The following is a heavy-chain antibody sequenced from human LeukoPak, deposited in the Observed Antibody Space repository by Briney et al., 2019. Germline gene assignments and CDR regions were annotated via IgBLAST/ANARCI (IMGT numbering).Heavy chain of an antibody. CDR1: GFTFSTSG. CDR2: IRYDGSSK. J-gene: IGHJ4*02. V-gene: IGHV3-30*02. Sequence: GGSLRLSCAASGFTFSTSGMHWVRQAPGKGLEWVAFIRYDGSSKYFADSVKGRFTISRDNSKNTLYLQMNSLRAEDTAVYYCAKGLTYGFDYWGQGTLVTVSS. D-gene: IGHD3-10*01. CDR3: AKGLTYGFDY.